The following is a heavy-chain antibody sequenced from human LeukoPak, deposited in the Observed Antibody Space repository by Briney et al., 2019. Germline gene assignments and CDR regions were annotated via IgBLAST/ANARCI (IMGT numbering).Heavy chain of an antibody. CDR3: ARFPFIYGDYGFDY. J-gene: IGHJ4*02. Sequence: SETLSLTCTVSGGSISTYYWSWIRQPPGKGLEWIGYIYSSGSTNYNPSLKSRVTMSVDTSKNQFSLRLSSVTAADTAVYYCARFPFIYGDYGFDYWGQETLVTVSS. CDR1: GGSISTYY. V-gene: IGHV4-4*09. CDR2: IYSSGST. D-gene: IGHD4-17*01.